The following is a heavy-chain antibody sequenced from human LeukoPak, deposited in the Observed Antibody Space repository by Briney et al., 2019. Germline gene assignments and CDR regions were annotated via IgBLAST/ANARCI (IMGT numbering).Heavy chain of an antibody. CDR3: ARAGYYYDSSGYYPFLDY. CDR1: GFTFSDYY. CDR2: ISSSGSTI. D-gene: IGHD3-22*01. J-gene: IGHJ4*02. V-gene: IGHV3-11*04. Sequence: GGSLRLSCAASGFTFSDYYMSWIRQAPGKGLEWVSYISSSGSTIYYADSVEGRFTISRDNAKNSLYLQMNSLRAEDTAVYYCARAGYYYDSSGYYPFLDYWGQGTLVTVSS.